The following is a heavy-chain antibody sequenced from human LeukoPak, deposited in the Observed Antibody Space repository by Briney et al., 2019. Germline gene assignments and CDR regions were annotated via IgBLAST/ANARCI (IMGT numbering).Heavy chain of an antibody. J-gene: IGHJ5*02. V-gene: IGHV4-39*01. CDR1: GDSISSSSYY. Sequence: KPSETLSLTCTVSGDSISSSSYYWGWIRQPPGKGLEWIGSTYYGGSTYYNPSLKSRVTISVNTSKNQPSLKPSSVTAADTAVYYCVRGAVPGKKSWFDPWGQGTLVIVSS. D-gene: IGHD6-19*01. CDR2: TYYGGST. CDR3: VRGAVPGKKSWFDP.